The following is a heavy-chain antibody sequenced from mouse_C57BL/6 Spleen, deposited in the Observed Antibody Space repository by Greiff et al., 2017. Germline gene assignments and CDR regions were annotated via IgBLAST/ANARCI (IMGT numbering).Heavy chain of an antibody. D-gene: IGHD2-4*01. CDR1: GFNIKDYY. J-gene: IGHJ3*01. CDR3: TGEDYDGAAY. V-gene: IGHV14-1*01. Sequence: VQLQQSGAELVRPGASVKLSCTASGFNIKDYYMHWVKQRPEQGLEWIGRIDPEDGDTEYAPKFQGKANMTADTSSNTAYLQLSSLTSEDTAVYYCTGEDYDGAAYWGQGTLVTVSA. CDR2: IDPEDGDT.